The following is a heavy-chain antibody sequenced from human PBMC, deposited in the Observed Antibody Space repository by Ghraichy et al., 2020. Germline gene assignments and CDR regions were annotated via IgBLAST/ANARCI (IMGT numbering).Heavy chain of an antibody. D-gene: IGHD3-10*02. CDR3: AREVDPVRRTTKSGADF. CDR1: GFTFSAYS. V-gene: IGHV3-48*02. J-gene: IGHJ4*02. CDR2: ISGSGSRI. Sequence: GGSLRLSCAVSGFTFSAYSMNWVRQSPGKGLEWVSYISGSGSRIDYADSVKGRFTISRDNAKNSLYLQMNSLRDEDTAVYYCAREVDPVRRTTKSGADFWGQGTLVTVSS.